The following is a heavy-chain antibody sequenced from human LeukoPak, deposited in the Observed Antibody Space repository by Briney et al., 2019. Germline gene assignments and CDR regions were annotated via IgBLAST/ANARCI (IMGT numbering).Heavy chain of an antibody. D-gene: IGHD6-19*01. CDR2: ISYNGANT. CDR3: ARVDSSGWLIYGMDV. CDR1: GFTLCIYD. J-gene: IGHJ6*02. Sequence: QAVRSLRLCGAATGFTLCIYDMHSVDEGPSKGVDGVTGISYNGANTFYAASVKGRFTISRDNSKNTLYLQMNTLRAEDTALYYCARVDSSGWLIYGMDVWGQGTTVTVSS. V-gene: IGHV3-30*04.